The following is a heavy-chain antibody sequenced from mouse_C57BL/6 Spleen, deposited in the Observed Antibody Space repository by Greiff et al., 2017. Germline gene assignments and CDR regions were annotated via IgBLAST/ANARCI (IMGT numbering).Heavy chain of an antibody. J-gene: IGHJ3*01. CDR2: IDPSDSET. CDR3: ARFGYDGAWFAY. V-gene: IGHV1-52*01. Sequence: VQLQQPGAELVRPGSSVKLSCKASGYTFTSYWMHWVKQRPIQGLEWIGNIDPSDSETHYNLKFKDKATLTVDKSSSTAYMQLSSLTSEDSAVYYCARFGYDGAWFAYWGQGTLVTVSA. CDR1: GYTFTSYW. D-gene: IGHD2-2*01.